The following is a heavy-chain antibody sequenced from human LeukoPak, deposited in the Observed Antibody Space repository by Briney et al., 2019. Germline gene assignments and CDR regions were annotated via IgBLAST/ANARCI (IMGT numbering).Heavy chain of an antibody. CDR1: EITFSDYA. J-gene: IGHJ4*02. CDR2: IIGSGTRT. Sequence: GGSLRLSCAASEITFSDYAMTWVRQAPGKGLEWVSAIIGSGTRTHYAESVKGRFTISRDNSKNTLYLQMSGLRAKDTAAYYCAKDRHGCSGGSCYYLFDYWGQGTLVTVSS. V-gene: IGHV3-23*01. D-gene: IGHD2-15*01. CDR3: AKDRHGCSGGSCYYLFDY.